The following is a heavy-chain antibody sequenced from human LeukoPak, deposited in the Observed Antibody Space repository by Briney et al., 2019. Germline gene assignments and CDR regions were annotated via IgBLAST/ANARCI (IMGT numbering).Heavy chain of an antibody. D-gene: IGHD2-15*01. J-gene: IGHJ4*02. V-gene: IGHV3-23*01. CDR3: AKARAAVVEAAINY. Sequence: GGSQRLSCAASGFNFSYYAMTWVRQAPGKGLEWVSTVNSNDRPYYADSVKGRFTISRDNSKNTLYLQMNTLRVEDTALYYCAKARAAVVEAAINYWGQGILVTVSP. CDR2: VNSNDRP. CDR1: GFNFSYYA.